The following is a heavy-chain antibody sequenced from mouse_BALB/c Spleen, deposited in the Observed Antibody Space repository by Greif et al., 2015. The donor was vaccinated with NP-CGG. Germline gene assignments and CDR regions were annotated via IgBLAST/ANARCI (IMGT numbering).Heavy chain of an antibody. V-gene: IGHV5-4*02. CDR2: ISDGGSYT. CDR1: GFTFSDYY. J-gene: IGHJ1*01. Sequence: EVKLQESGGGLVKPGGSLKLSCAASGFTFSDYYMYWVRQTPEKRLEWVATISDGGSYTYYPDSVKGRFTISRDNAKNNLYLQMSSLKSEDTAMYYCARDGNYWCFDVWGAGTTVTVSS. CDR3: ARDGNYWCFDV. D-gene: IGHD2-1*01.